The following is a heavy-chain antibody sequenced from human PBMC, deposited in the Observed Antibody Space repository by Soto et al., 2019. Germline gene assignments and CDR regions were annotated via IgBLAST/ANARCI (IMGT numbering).Heavy chain of an antibody. D-gene: IGHD1-26*01. J-gene: IGHJ4*02. CDR1: GFTFSSYG. Sequence: QVQLVESGGGVVQPGRSLRLSCAVSGFTFSSYGMHWVRQAPGEGLEWVAVIWYDGSNKDYADSVKGRFTISRDNSKNTLYLQMNSLRVEDTAVYYCARESASVGSQVFDYWGQGTLVTVAS. CDR3: ARESASVGSQVFDY. V-gene: IGHV3-33*01. CDR2: IWYDGSNK.